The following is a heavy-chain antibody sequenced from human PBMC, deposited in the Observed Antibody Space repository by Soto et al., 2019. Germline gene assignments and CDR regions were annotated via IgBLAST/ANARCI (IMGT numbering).Heavy chain of an antibody. Sequence: ASETLSLTCAVYGGSFSGYYWSWIRQPPGKGLEWIGEINHSGSTNYNPSLKSRVTISVDTSKNQFSLKLSSVTAADTAVYYCAGGQTTVTTYYYYGMDVWGQGTTVTVSS. J-gene: IGHJ6*02. D-gene: IGHD4-17*01. CDR2: INHSGST. CDR1: GGSFSGYY. V-gene: IGHV4-34*01. CDR3: AGGQTTVTTYYYYGMDV.